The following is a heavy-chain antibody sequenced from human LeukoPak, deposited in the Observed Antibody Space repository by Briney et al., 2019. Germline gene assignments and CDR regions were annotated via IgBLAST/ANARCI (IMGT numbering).Heavy chain of an antibody. CDR1: GYTFTSYD. CDR3: ARGGLLWCGEPRDFDY. J-gene: IGHJ4*02. CDR2: MNPNSGNT. Sequence: ASVKVSCKASGYTFTSYDINWVRQATGQGLEWMGWMNPNSGNTGYAQKFQGRVTMTRNTHISTAYMELNSLRYEDAAVYSCARGGLLWCGEPRDFDYWGQGTLATVSS. V-gene: IGHV1-8*01. D-gene: IGHD3-10*01.